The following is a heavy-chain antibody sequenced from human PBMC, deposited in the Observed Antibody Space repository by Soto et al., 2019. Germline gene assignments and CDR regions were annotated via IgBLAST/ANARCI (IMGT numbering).Heavy chain of an antibody. V-gene: IGHV3-23*01. D-gene: IGHD3-3*01. J-gene: IGHJ6*02. CDR3: AKALGGGAYGMDV. CDR1: GFTFSSYA. Sequence: GGSLRLSCAASGFTFSSYAMTWVRQAPGKGLEWISTITGSGGTTDYADSVKGRFTISRDTSKNTVSLQMNSLRAEDTALYYCAKALGGGAYGMDVWGQGTTVTVSS. CDR2: ITGSGGTT.